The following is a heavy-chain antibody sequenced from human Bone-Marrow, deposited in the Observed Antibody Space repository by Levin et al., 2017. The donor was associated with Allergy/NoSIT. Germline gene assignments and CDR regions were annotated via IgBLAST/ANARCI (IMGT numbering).Heavy chain of an antibody. CDR3: ARVAYSYGLGSAFDI. J-gene: IGHJ3*02. V-gene: IGHV1-69*13. D-gene: IGHD5-18*01. Sequence: SVKVSCKTSGGTFSNYAISWVRQAPGQGLEWMGGIIPMSGTTNYAQKFQGRVTISADESTSTGYMELSSLRSEDTANYYCARVAYSYGLGSAFDIWGQGTMVFVSS. CDR1: GGTFSNYA. CDR2: IIPMSGTT.